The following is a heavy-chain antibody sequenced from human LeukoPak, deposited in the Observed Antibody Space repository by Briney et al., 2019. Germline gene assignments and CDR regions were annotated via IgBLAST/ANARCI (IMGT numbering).Heavy chain of an antibody. D-gene: IGHD3-3*01. CDR1: GFTFSSYG. J-gene: IGHJ4*02. CDR2: IWYDGSNK. CDR3: ARDLEPIAIFGVVIDY. Sequence: GRSLRLSCAASGFTFSSYGMHWVRQAPGKGLEWVAVIWYDGSNKYYADSVKGRFTISRDNSKNTLYLQMNSLRAEDTAVYYCARDLEPIAIFGVVIDYWGQGTLVTVSS. V-gene: IGHV3-33*01.